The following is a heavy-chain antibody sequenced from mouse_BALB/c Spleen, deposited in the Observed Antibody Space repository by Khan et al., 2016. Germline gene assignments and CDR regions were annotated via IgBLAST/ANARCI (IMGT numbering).Heavy chain of an antibody. V-gene: IGHV10S3*01. J-gene: IGHJ2*01. Sequence: EVQLVETGGGLVQPKGSLKLSCAASGFTFNTNAMNWVRQAPGKGLEWVARIRTKSNKYATYYADSVKDRFTISRADSQSMLYLQMNNLKTEDTAMYYCVSWDYWGQGTTLTVSS. CDR1: GFTFNTNA. CDR3: VSWDY. CDR2: IRTKSNKYAT.